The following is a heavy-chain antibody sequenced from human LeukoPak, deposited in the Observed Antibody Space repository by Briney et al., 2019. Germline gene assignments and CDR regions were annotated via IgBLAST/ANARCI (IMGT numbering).Heavy chain of an antibody. D-gene: IGHD5-12*01. CDR2: IVVGSGNT. Sequence: SVKVSCKASGFTFTSSAMQWVRQARGQRLEWIGWIVVGSGNTNYAQKFQERVTITRDVSTSTAYMELSSLRSEDTAVYYCAASHHIVATIYAFDIWGQGTMVTVSS. V-gene: IGHV1-58*02. CDR3: AASHHIVATIYAFDI. J-gene: IGHJ3*02. CDR1: GFTFTSSA.